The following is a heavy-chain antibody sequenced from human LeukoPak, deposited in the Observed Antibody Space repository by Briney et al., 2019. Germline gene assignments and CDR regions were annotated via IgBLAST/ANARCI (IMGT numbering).Heavy chain of an antibody. J-gene: IGHJ4*02. CDR1: GYTFTGYY. CDR3: ARAPYYYDSSGYPGFDY. D-gene: IGHD3-22*01. Sequence: AASVTVSCKASGYTFTGYYMHWVRQAPGQGLEWMGWINPNSGGTNYAQKFQGRVTMTRDTSISTAYMELSRLRSGDTAVYYCARAPYYYDSSGYPGFDYWGQGTLVTVSS. CDR2: INPNSGGT. V-gene: IGHV1-2*02.